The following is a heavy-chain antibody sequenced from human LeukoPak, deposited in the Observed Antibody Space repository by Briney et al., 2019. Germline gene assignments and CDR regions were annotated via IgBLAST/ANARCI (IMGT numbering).Heavy chain of an antibody. CDR1: GFTFSSYG. V-gene: IGHV3-33*01. CDR3: ARVPSQRWGSSTSCYDY. Sequence: GRSLRLSCAASGFTFSSYGMHWVRQAPGKGLEWVAVIWYDGSNKYYADSVKGRFTISRDNSKNTLYLQMNSLRAEDTAVYYCARVPSQRWGSSTSCYDYWGQGTLVTVSS. CDR2: IWYDGSNK. J-gene: IGHJ4*02. D-gene: IGHD2-2*01.